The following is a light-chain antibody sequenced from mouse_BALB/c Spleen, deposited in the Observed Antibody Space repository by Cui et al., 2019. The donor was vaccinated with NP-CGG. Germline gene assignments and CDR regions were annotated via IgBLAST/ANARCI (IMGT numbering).Light chain of an antibody. V-gene: IGLV1*01. J-gene: IGLJ1*01. Sequence: HAVVTQASALTPSPGETVTLTCRPSTGAVTTSNYANWVQEKPDHLFTGLIGGTNNRAPGVPARFSGSLIGDKAALTITGAQTEDEAIYFCALWYSNHWVFGGGTKLTVL. CDR1: TGAVTTSNY. CDR2: GTN. CDR3: ALWYSNHWV.